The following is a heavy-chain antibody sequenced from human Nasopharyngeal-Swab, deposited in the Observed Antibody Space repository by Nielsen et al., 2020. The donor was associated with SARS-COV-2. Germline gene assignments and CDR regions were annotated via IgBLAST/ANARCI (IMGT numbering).Heavy chain of an antibody. D-gene: IGHD3-3*01. V-gene: IGHV3-23*01. CDR3: ARDQGYYDFWSGYPGGMDV. Sequence: WIRQPPGKGLEWVSAISGSGGSTYYADSVKGRFTISRDNSKNTLYLQTNSLRAEDTAVYYCARDQGYYDFWSGYPGGMDVWGQGTTVTVSS. J-gene: IGHJ6*02. CDR2: ISGSGGST.